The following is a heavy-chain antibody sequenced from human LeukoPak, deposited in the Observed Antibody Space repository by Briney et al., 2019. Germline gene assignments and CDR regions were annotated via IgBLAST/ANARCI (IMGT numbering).Heavy chain of an antibody. CDR3: AKDDAIATPYSRGWY. Sequence: ASVKVSCKASGYTFTSYAMNWVRQAPGQGLEWMGWISTNTGNPTYAQGFTGRFVFSLDTSVSTAYLQISSLKAEDTAVYYCAKDDAIATPYSRGWYWGQGTLVTVSS. V-gene: IGHV7-4-1*02. D-gene: IGHD6-19*01. J-gene: IGHJ4*02. CDR2: ISTNTGNP. CDR1: GYTFTSYA.